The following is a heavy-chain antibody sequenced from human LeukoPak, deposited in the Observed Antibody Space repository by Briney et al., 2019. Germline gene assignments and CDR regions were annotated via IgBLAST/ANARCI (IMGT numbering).Heavy chain of an antibody. J-gene: IGHJ4*02. D-gene: IGHD2-15*01. CDR3: AREAFRVVAAHYFDY. V-gene: IGHV3-48*04. Sequence: GGSLRLSCAASGFTFSSYSMNWVRQAPGKGLEWVSYISSSSSTIYYADSVKGRFTISRDNAKNSLYLQMNSLRAEDTAVYYCAREAFRVVAAHYFDYWGQGTLVTVSS. CDR2: ISSSSSTI. CDR1: GFTFSSYS.